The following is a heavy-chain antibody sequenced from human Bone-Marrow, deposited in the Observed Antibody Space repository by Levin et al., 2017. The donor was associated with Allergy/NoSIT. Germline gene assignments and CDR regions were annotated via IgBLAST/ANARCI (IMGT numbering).Heavy chain of an antibody. Sequence: GGSLRLSCAVSGFTFSDYYMAWIRRAPGKGLEWVSYISSSGAIIYYGDSVKGRFTISRDNAENSLSLQMNSLRAEDTAVYYCARVTRCGGDCYFLDYWGQGVQVTVSS. CDR1: GFTFSDYY. V-gene: IGHV3-11*01. D-gene: IGHD2-21*02. J-gene: IGHJ4*02. CDR2: ISSSGAII. CDR3: ARVTRCGGDCYFLDY.